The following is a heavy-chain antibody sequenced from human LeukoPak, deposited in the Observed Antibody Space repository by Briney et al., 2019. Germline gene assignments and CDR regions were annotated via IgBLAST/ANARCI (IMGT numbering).Heavy chain of an antibody. Sequence: GGSLRLSCAASGLTFSNHGMHWVRQAPGKGLEWVAFIWYDGSNKYYADSAKGRFTISRDNSKNTLYLQMNSLRAEDTAVYYCARVVVHGHSDYWGQGTLVTVSS. CDR1: GLTFSNHG. J-gene: IGHJ4*02. D-gene: IGHD3-16*02. CDR2: IWYDGSNK. CDR3: ARVVVHGHSDY. V-gene: IGHV3-33*01.